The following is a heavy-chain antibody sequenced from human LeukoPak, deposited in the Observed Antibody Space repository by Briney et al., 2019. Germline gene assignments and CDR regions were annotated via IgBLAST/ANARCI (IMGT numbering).Heavy chain of an antibody. V-gene: IGHV4-39*01. Sequence: SETLSLTCTVSGGSISSSSYYWGWIRQPPGKGLEWIGSIYYSGSTYYNPSLKSRVTISVDTSKNQFSLKLSSVTAADTAVYYCATLLTSGSYYAPNAFDIWGQGTMVTVSS. CDR3: ATLLTSGSYYAPNAFDI. J-gene: IGHJ3*02. CDR2: IYYSGST. CDR1: GGSISSSSYY. D-gene: IGHD1-26*01.